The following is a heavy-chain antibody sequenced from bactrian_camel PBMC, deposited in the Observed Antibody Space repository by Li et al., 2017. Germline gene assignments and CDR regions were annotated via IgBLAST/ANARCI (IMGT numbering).Heavy chain of an antibody. CDR1: GHTYNRNC. D-gene: IGHD2*01. V-gene: IGHV3S1*01. J-gene: IGHJ4*01. CDR2: VSPGGTRT. Sequence: VQLVESGGGSVQAGGSLRLSCAASGHTYNRNCMAWFRQAPRKGRERVATVSPGGTRTNYADSVKGRFTISRDNAKNTLYLQMNSLKSEDTAMYYCAADFGPYCSGSYLARRANFEGQGTQVTVS.